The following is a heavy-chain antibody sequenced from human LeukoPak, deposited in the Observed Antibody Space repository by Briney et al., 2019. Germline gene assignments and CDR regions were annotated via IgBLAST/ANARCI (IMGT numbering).Heavy chain of an antibody. CDR3: ARGEVAATFDAFDI. V-gene: IGHV4-34*01. CDR2: INHSGST. D-gene: IGHD6-19*01. Sequence: PSETLSLTCAVYGGSFSGYYWSWIRQPPGKGLEWIGEINHSGSTNYNPSLKSRVTISVDTSKNQFSLKLSPVTAADTAVYYCARGEVAATFDAFDIWGQGTMVTVSS. CDR1: GGSFSGYY. J-gene: IGHJ3*02.